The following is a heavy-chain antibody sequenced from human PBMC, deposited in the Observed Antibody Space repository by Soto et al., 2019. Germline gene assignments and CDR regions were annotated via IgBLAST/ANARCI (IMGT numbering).Heavy chain of an antibody. CDR1: GFTFSSYG. V-gene: IGHV3-30*18. Sequence: QVQLVESGGGVVQPGRSLRLSCAASGFTFSSYGMHWVRQAPGKRLEWVAVISYDGSNKYYADSVKGRFTISRDNSKNTLYLQMNSLRAEDTAVYYCAKTSRRVRGVIWEFDYWGQGTLVTVSS. CDR2: ISYDGSNK. J-gene: IGHJ4*02. CDR3: AKTSRRVRGVIWEFDY. D-gene: IGHD3-10*01.